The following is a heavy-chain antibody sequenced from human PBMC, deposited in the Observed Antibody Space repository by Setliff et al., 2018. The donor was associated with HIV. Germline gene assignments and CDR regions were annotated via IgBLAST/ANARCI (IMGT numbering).Heavy chain of an antibody. CDR2: ISSSSSYI. Sequence: GGSLRLSCAASGFTFSSYSMNWVRQAPGKGLEWVSSISSSSSYIYYADSVKGRFTISRDNAKNSLYLQMNNLRAEDTAVYYCARDPSTVTTDYYYMDVWGKGTTVT. V-gene: IGHV3-21*01. CDR3: ARDPSTVTTDYYYMDV. J-gene: IGHJ6*03. CDR1: GFTFSSYS. D-gene: IGHD4-17*01.